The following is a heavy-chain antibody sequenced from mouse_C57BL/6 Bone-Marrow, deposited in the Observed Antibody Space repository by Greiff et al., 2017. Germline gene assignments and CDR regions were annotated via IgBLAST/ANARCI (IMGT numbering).Heavy chain of an antibody. Sequence: QVQLQQPGAELVTPGASVKLSCKASGYTFTRYWLTWVKQRPGQGLEWIGDIYPGSGSTNYNEKFKSKSTLTVDTSSSTAYMQLSSLTSEDSAVYYCARGDYDLFAYWGQGTLVTVSA. D-gene: IGHD2-4*01. J-gene: IGHJ3*01. CDR3: ARGDYDLFAY. CDR2: IYPGSGST. CDR1: GYTFTRYW. V-gene: IGHV1-55*01.